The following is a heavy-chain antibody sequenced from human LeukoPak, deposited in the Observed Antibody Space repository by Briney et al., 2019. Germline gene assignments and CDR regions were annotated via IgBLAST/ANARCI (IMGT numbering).Heavy chain of an antibody. J-gene: IGHJ3*02. CDR3: ARVSRQQPDFAFDI. Sequence: GGSLRLSCAASGFTFSSYGMHWVRQAPGKGLEWVAVISYDGSNKYYADSVKGRFTISGDNSKNTLYLQMNSLRAEDTAVYYCARVSRQQPDFAFDIWGQGTMVTVSS. D-gene: IGHD6-13*01. CDR1: GFTFSSYG. CDR2: ISYDGSNK. V-gene: IGHV3-30*03.